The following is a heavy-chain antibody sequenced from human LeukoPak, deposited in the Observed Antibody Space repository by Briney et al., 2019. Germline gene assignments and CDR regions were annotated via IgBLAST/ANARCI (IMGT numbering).Heavy chain of an antibody. CDR1: GASFSSGGYH. J-gene: IGHJ6*02. V-gene: IGHV4-31*03. CDR3: ARTGYCSSSSCYEDYGMDV. D-gene: IGHD2-2*01. Sequence: SQTLSLTCSVSGASFSSGGYHWSWIRQRPGKGLEWIGFIYFTGRILYNPSLKSRVTISQDTSQNQFFLKMTSMTAADTAVYFCARTGYCSSSSCYEDYGMDVWGQGTTVTVS. CDR2: IYFTGRI.